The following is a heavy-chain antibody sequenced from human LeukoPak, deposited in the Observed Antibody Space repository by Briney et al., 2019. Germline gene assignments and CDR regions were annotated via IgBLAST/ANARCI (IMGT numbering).Heavy chain of an antibody. V-gene: IGHV3-23*01. J-gene: IGHJ4*02. CDR2: ISGSGVST. Sequence: GGSLRLSCAASGLTFSNYAMSWVRQAPGKGLEWVSGISGSGVSTYYTDSVKGRFTISRDNSKNTLYLQMNSLRAEDTAVYYCARFRFSGTYSFDYWGQGTLVTVSS. D-gene: IGHD1-26*01. CDR1: GLTFSNYA. CDR3: ARFRFSGTYSFDY.